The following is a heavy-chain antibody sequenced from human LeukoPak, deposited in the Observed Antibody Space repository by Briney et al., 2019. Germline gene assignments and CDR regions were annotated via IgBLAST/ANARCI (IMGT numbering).Heavy chain of an antibody. Sequence: SETLSLTCTVPTGSISNYYWDWIRQPPGKGLKWIGYTNYSGTTNDNTSLNSRTIMTVATSNNHFSLKLRSGTAAATAVYYCARGRKYTYGYRVTELGSGYSDYWGQGTLVT. CDR2: TNYSGTT. D-gene: IGHD5-18*01. CDR1: TGSISNYY. J-gene: IGHJ4*02. CDR3: ARGRKYTYGYRVTELGSGYSDY. V-gene: IGHV4-59*01.